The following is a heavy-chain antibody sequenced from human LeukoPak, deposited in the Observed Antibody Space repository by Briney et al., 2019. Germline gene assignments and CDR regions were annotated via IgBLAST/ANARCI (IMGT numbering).Heavy chain of an antibody. Sequence: GGSLRLSCAASGFTFSGSAMHWVRQASGNVLEWVGRIRSKANSYMTAYAASVKGRLTISRDDSKNTAYLQMNSLKTEDTAVYYCTIAVGGMVIDYWGQGTLVTVSS. CDR2: IRSKANSYMT. CDR1: GFTFSGSA. V-gene: IGHV3-73*01. J-gene: IGHJ4*02. CDR3: TIAVGGMVIDY. D-gene: IGHD6-19*01.